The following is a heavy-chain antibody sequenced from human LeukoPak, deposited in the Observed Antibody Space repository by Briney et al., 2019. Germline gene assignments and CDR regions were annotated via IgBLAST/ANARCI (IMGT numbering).Heavy chain of an antibody. CDR1: GYTFTSDG. D-gene: IGHD1-26*01. J-gene: IGHJ5*02. Sequence: GASVKVSCKASGYTFTSDGISWVRQAPGQGLEWMGWISTYNGNTNYAQKLQGRVTMTTDTSTSTAYMELRSLRSDDTAVYYCARRRVYSGSYVFDHWGQGTLVTVSS. V-gene: IGHV1-18*01. CDR3: ARRRVYSGSYVFDH. CDR2: ISTYNGNT.